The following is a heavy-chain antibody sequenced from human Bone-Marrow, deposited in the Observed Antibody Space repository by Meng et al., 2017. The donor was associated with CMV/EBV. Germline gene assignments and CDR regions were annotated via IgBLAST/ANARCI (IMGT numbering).Heavy chain of an antibody. CDR2: IYYSGST. Sequence: LRLSCAVYGGSFSGYYWSWIRQPPGKGLEWIGYIYYSGSTYYNPSLKSRVTISVDTSKNQFSLKLSSVTAADTAVYYCARESRAHDSWDWGQGTLVTVSS. CDR3: ARESRAHDSWD. D-gene: IGHD3-3*01. V-gene: IGHV4-30-4*08. CDR1: GGSFSGYY. J-gene: IGHJ4*02.